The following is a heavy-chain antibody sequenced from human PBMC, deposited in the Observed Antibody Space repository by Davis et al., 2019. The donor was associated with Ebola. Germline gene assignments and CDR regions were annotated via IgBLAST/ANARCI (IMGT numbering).Heavy chain of an antibody. CDR1: VDSITSYY. Sequence: SETLSLTCTVSVDSITSYYWSWIRQPPGKGLEWIGYVYDSGTTNYNPSLKSRVTISVDTSKNQFSLKLSSVTAADTAVYYCARGVELHYYYGMDVWGQGTAVTVSS. J-gene: IGHJ6*02. D-gene: IGHD1-7*01. CDR2: VYDSGTT. CDR3: ARGVELHYYYGMDV. V-gene: IGHV4-59*12.